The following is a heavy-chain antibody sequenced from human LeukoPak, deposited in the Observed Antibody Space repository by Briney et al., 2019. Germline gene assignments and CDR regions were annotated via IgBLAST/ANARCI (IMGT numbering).Heavy chain of an antibody. J-gene: IGHJ2*01. CDR2: IYHSESI. Sequence: SETLSLTCTVSGGSISGYYWSWIRQPPGKGLEWIAYIYHSESINYNPSLKSRVTISVDTSKNQFSLKLNSVTAADTAVYYCARAVGSKWWYFDLWGRGTLATVSS. V-gene: IGHV4-59*01. CDR3: ARAVGSKWWYFDL. D-gene: IGHD3-10*01. CDR1: GGSISGYY.